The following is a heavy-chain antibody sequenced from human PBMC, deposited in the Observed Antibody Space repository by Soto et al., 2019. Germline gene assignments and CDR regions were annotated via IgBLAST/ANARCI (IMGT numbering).Heavy chain of an antibody. CDR3: ARRKWSNYYGSGSYIFDY. CDR1: GGSFSGYY. Sequence: PSETLSLTCAVYGGSFSGYYWSWIRQPPGKGLEWIGEINHSGSTNYNPSLKSRVTISVDTSKNQFSLKLSSVTAADTAVYYCARRKWSNYYGSGSYIFDYWGQGTLVTVSS. CDR2: INHSGST. J-gene: IGHJ4*02. D-gene: IGHD3-10*01. V-gene: IGHV4-34*01.